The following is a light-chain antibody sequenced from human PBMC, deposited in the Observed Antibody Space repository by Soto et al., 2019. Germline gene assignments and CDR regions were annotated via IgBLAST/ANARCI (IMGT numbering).Light chain of an antibody. J-gene: IGLJ3*02. CDR3: CLYTASYSV. CDR1: SSDVGGFDF. CDR2: DVS. Sequence: QSALTQPRSVSGSPGQSVAISCTATSSDVGGFDFVSWYQQHPGKAPKLVIYDVSKRPSGVPDRFSGSRSGDTASLTISGLQDEDEADYYCCLYTASYSVFGGGTKVTVL. V-gene: IGLV2-11*01.